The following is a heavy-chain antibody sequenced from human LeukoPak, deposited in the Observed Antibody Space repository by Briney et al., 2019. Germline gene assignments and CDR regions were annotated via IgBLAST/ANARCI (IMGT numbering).Heavy chain of an antibody. J-gene: IGHJ6*03. V-gene: IGHV1-24*01. D-gene: IGHD2-2*02. Sequence: ASVKVSCKVSGYTLTKLSMHWVRQAPGKGLEWMGGFDPEDGETIYAQKFQGRVTMTEDTSTDTAYMELSSLRSEDTAVYYCATYRYCSSTSCYNGYYYYYMDVWGKGTTVTVSS. CDR2: FDPEDGET. CDR3: ATYRYCSSTSCYNGYYYYYMDV. CDR1: GYTLTKLS.